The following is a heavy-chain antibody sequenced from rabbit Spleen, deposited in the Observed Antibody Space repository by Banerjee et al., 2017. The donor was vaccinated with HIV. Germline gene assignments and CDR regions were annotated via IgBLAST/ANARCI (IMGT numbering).Heavy chain of an antibody. J-gene: IGHJ4*01. CDR2: INIVTGKT. Sequence: QSLEEYGGDLVKPGASLTLTCTASGFSFSDKDVMCWVRQAPGKGLEWIACINIVTGKTVYASWAKGRFIMSKTSSTTVTLQMTSLTAADTATYFCAKDRNTYGYANELWGPGTLVTVS. CDR3: AKDRNTYGYANEL. CDR1: GFSFSDKDV. D-gene: IGHD6-1*01. V-gene: IGHV1S40*01.